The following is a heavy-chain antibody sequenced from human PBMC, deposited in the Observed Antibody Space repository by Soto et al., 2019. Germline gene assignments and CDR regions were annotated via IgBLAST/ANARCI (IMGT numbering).Heavy chain of an antibody. Sequence: ASVKVSCKASGYTFTSHDINCVRQATGQGLEWMGWMNPNSGNTGYAQKFQGRVTMTRNTSISTAYMELSSLKIEDTAVYYCHKYSGPLIMPAALGPGTLVTVSS. CDR1: GYTFTSHD. V-gene: IGHV1-8*01. CDR2: MNPNSGNT. D-gene: IGHD1-26*01. J-gene: IGHJ5*02. CDR3: HKYSGPLIMPAA.